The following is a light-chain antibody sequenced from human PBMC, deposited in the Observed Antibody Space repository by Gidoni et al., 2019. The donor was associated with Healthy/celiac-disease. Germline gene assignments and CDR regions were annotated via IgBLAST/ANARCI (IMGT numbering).Light chain of an antibody. J-gene: IGKJ4*01. Sequence: EIVLTQSPGTLSLSPGERATLSCRASQSVSSSYLAWYQQKPRQAPRLLIYGASSRATGIPDRCCGSGSGTNFSLTISSLEPEDFAVYYCQQYGSSPPLTFGGGTKVEIK. CDR2: GAS. V-gene: IGKV3-20*01. CDR1: QSVSSSY. CDR3: QQYGSSPPLT.